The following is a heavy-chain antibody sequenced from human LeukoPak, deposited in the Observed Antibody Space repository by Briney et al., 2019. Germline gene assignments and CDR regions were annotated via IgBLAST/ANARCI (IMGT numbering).Heavy chain of an antibody. V-gene: IGHV1-46*01. CDR1: GYTFTSYY. Sequence: RASVKVSCKASGYTFTSYYMHWVRQAPGQGLEWMGITNPSGGSTSYAQKFQGRVTMTSGTSTSTVYMELTSLRSEDTAVYYCATGEYAFDIWGQGTMVTVSS. J-gene: IGHJ3*02. CDR3: ATGEYAFDI. CDR2: TNPSGGST.